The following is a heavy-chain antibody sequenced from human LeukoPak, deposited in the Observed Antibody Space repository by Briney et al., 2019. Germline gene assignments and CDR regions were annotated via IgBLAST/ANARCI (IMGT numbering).Heavy chain of an antibody. CDR1: GFSVSSNY. Sequence: PGGSLRLSCAASGFSVSSNYMTWVRQAPGEGLECVSVIYGGGNTYYADSVGGRFTISRDNSKNTLYLQMNSLRVEDTAMYYCARGRWSSSGYQDYWDRGTLVTVSS. CDR2: IYGGGNT. V-gene: IGHV3-53*01. D-gene: IGHD3-22*01. J-gene: IGHJ4*02. CDR3: ARGRWSSSGYQDY.